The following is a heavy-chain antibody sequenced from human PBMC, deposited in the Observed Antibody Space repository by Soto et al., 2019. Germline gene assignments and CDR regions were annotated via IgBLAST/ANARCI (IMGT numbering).Heavy chain of an antibody. J-gene: IGHJ3*01. V-gene: IGHV3-48*03. Sequence: GGSLRLSCAASGLTFTNYEMNWVRQAPGKGLEWVSYIGRGGTTTYYADSLKGRFTISRDNAKNSLYLQMNSLRAEDTAVYYCATRSGGGGAFDFWGQGTMVTVSS. D-gene: IGHD3-10*01. CDR2: IGRGGTTT. CDR3: ATRSGGGGAFDF. CDR1: GLTFTNYE.